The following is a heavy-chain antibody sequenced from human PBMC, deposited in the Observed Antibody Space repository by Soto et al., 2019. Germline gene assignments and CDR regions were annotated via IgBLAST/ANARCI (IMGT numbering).Heavy chain of an antibody. CDR1: GFTFSSNS. D-gene: IGHD2-15*01. V-gene: IGHV3-48*02. CDR3: ARGGGKSYYYGLDV. Sequence: PGRALRRTCVASGFTFSSNSMDWVRQAPGKGLEWVSYITNTSSPIYYADSVKGRFTISRDNAKNSLYLQMNSLRDEDTAVYYCARGGGKSYYYGLDVWGQGTTVTVSS. J-gene: IGHJ6*02. CDR2: ITNTSSPI.